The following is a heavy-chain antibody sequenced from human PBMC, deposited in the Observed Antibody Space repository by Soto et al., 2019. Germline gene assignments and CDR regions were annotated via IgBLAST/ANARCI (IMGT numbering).Heavy chain of an antibody. CDR3: TTGIVVVIPSGMDV. CDR1: GLTFSDCY. J-gene: IGHJ6*02. D-gene: IGHD3-22*01. Sequence: PGGSLRLSCAASGLTFSDCYMNWIRQAPGKGLEWVSYISSSGSSINYAGSVKGRFTISRDNAKNSLYLQMNSLKTEDTAVYYCTTGIVVVIPSGMDVWGQGTTVTVSS. CDR2: ISSSGSSI. V-gene: IGHV3-11*01.